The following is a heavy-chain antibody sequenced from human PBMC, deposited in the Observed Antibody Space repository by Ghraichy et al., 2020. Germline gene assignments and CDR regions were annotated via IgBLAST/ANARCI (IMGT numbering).Heavy chain of an antibody. V-gene: IGHV4-34*01. CDR3: ATLMSTVTFDVSDI. CDR1: GGSFSDYY. J-gene: IGHJ3*02. Sequence: ESLNISCAVYGGSFSDYYWTWIRQPPGKGLEWIGEINHSGSTNYNPSLKSRVTISVDSSKNQFSLNLSSVTVADMAVYYCATLMSTVTFDVSDIWGQGTMVIVSS. CDR2: INHSGST. D-gene: IGHD4-17*01.